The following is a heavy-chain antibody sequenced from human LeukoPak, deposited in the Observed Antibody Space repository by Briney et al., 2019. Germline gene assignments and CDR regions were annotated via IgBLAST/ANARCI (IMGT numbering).Heavy chain of an antibody. CDR2: IYYSGST. J-gene: IGHJ5*02. V-gene: IGHV4-59*08. Sequence: PSETLSLTCTVSGGSISSYYRSWIRQPPGKGLEWIGYIYYSGSTNYNPYIKSRVTTSVETSKNHISLKLSSVTAADTAVYYCAIQRPLDSWFDPWGQGTLVTVSS. CDR1: GGSISSYY. CDR3: AIQRPLDSWFDP.